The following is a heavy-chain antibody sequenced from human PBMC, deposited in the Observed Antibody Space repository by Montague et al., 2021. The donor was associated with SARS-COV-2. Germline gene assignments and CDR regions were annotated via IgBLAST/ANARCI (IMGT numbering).Heavy chain of an antibody. V-gene: IGHV4-30-2*01. D-gene: IGHD3-10*01. CDR2: IYQSGTT. CDR1: GASISNGGYT. J-gene: IGHJ5*02. CDR3: AGSMIRGGLNWFDP. Sequence: TLSLTCAVSGASISNGGYTWSWIRRPPGKGLEWIGYIYQSGTTRYNPSLKSRVTMPVDKSKNQFSLQLTSVIAADTAIYFCAGSMIRGGLNWFDPWGQGTLVTVSS.